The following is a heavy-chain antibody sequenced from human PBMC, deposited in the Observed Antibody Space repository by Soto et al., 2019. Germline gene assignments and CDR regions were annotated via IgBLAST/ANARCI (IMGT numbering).Heavy chain of an antibody. Sequence: SPTLSLTCAISGDSVSSNSAAWNWIRQSPSRGLEWLGRTYYRSKWYNDYAVSVKSRITINPDTSKNQFSLQLNSVTPEDTAVYYCARGKVDYDFWSGYLIPDVMDVWGKGTTVTVSS. J-gene: IGHJ6*03. V-gene: IGHV6-1*01. CDR2: TYYRSKWYN. CDR1: GDSVSSNSAA. D-gene: IGHD3-3*01. CDR3: ARGKVDYDFWSGYLIPDVMDV.